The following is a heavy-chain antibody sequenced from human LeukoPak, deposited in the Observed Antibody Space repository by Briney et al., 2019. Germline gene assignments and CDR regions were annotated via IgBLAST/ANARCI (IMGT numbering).Heavy chain of an antibody. J-gene: IGHJ6*02. D-gene: IGHD2-2*01. V-gene: IGHV1-46*01. CDR1: GYTYTRNY. CDR3: ARDIVVLPAASLCGMDV. CDR2: INPSAGST. Sequence: ASVKVSRQASGYTYTRNYMHWVRQAPGQGLEWMGIINPSAGSTSYAQKFQGRGTMTRDTSTSTIQMELSSLRSEDTAVYYCARDIVVLPAASLCGMDVWGQATTVAVSS.